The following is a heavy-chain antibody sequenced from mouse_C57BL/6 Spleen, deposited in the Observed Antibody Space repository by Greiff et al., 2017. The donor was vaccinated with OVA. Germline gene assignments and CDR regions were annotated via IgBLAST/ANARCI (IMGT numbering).Heavy chain of an antibody. Sequence: QVQLQQSGADLAKPGASVKLSCKASGYTFTSYWMHWVKQRPGQGLEWIGYINPSSGYPKYNQKFKDKATLTADKSSSTAYMQLSSLTYEDSAVYYCARGSDGYYGGFDYWGQGTTLTVSS. V-gene: IGHV1-7*01. D-gene: IGHD2-3*01. CDR3: ARGSDGYYGGFDY. CDR2: INPSSGYP. CDR1: GYTFTSYW. J-gene: IGHJ2*01.